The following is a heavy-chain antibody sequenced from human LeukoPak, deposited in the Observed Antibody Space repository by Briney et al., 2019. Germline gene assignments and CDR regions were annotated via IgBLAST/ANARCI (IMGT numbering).Heavy chain of an antibody. Sequence: ASVKVSCKASGYTFTSYGISWVRQAPGQGLEWMGWISAYNGNTNYAQKLQGRVTMTTDTSTSTAYMELRSLRSDDTAIYYCARGRGTTMVRGVITNYFDVWGRGSLVTVSS. V-gene: IGHV1-18*01. J-gene: IGHJ2*01. CDR2: ISAYNGNT. D-gene: IGHD3-10*01. CDR1: GYTFTSYG. CDR3: ARGRGTTMVRGVITNYFDV.